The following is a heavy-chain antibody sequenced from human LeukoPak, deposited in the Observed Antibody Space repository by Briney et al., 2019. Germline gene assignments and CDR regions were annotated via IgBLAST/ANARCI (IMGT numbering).Heavy chain of an antibody. V-gene: IGHV4-31*03. CDR3: ARDVGRYYYDSSAQGAFDI. J-gene: IGHJ3*02. Sequence: SETLSLTCTVSGGSISSGGYYWSWIRQHPGKGLEWIGYIYYSGSTYHNPSLKSRVTISVDTSKNQFSLKLSSVTAADTAVYYCARDVGRYYYDSSAQGAFDIWGQGTMVTVSS. D-gene: IGHD3-22*01. CDR1: GGSISSGGYY. CDR2: IYYSGST.